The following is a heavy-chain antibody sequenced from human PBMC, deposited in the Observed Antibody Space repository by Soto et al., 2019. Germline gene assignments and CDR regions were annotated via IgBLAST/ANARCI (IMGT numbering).Heavy chain of an antibody. Sequence: QVQLVQSGAEVKKPGASVKVSCKASGYTFRSYGIAWVRQAPGQGLEWMGWISAHTGKPNYAQKFQGRVTMTTDTSTSTAYMELRSLTSDDTAVYYCARDYDILTISRYYYYSYAMDVWGQGTTVTVSS. CDR3: ARDYDILTISRYYYYSYAMDV. V-gene: IGHV1-18*04. J-gene: IGHJ6*02. D-gene: IGHD3-9*01. CDR2: ISAHTGKP. CDR1: GYTFRSYG.